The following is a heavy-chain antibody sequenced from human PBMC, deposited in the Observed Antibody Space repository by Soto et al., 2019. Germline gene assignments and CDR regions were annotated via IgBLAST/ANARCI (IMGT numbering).Heavy chain of an antibody. Sequence: KTSETLSLTCTVSGGSISSYYWTWIRQPPGKGLEWIGYIYYSGSTNYNPSLKSRVTISVDTSKNQFSLKLSSVTAADTAVYYCARGRLQGDYWGQGTLVTVSS. CDR3: ARGRLQGDY. J-gene: IGHJ4*02. D-gene: IGHD6-25*01. V-gene: IGHV4-59*01. CDR2: IYYSGST. CDR1: GGSISSYY.